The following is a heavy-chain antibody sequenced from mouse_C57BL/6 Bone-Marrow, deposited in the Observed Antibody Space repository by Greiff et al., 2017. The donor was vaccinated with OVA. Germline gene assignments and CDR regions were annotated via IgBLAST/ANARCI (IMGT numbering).Heavy chain of an antibody. CDR2: INPNNGGT. V-gene: IGHV1-26*01. Sequence: VQLQQSGPELVKPGASVKISCKASGYTFTDYYMNWVKQSHGKSLEWIGDINPNNGGTSYNQKFKGKATLTVDKSSSTAYMELRSLTSEDSAVYYCVWVYFDYWGQGTTLTVSS. D-gene: IGHD4-1*01. CDR3: VWVYFDY. J-gene: IGHJ2*01. CDR1: GYTFTDYY.